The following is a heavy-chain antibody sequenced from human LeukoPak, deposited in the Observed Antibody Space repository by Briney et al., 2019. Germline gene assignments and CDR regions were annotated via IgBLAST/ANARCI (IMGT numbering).Heavy chain of an antibody. J-gene: IGHJ4*02. V-gene: IGHV4-59*12. CDR3: ARVGRYCSGGSCYPVGYFDY. CDR1: GGSISSYY. D-gene: IGHD2-15*01. CDR2: IYYSGST. Sequence: SETLSLTCTVSGGSISSYYWSWIRQPPGKGLEWIGYIYYSGSTNYNPSLKSRVTISVDTSKNQFSLKLSSVTAADTAVYYCARVGRYCSGGSCYPVGYFDYWGQGTLVTVSS.